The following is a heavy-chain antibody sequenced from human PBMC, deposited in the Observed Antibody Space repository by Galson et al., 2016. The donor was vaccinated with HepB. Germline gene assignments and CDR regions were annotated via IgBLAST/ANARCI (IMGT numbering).Heavy chain of an antibody. Sequence: ETLSLTCAVSGVSITSNDWWSWVRQPPGQGLEWIGQIFHSGRVNYTPSLASRVTISIDTSNNHFSLRLTSVSAADTALYYCARQYWGGPSDYWGQGTLVTVSS. CDR1: GVSITSNDW. J-gene: IGHJ4*02. CDR3: ARQYWGGPSDY. CDR2: IFHSGRV. D-gene: IGHD2/OR15-2a*01. V-gene: IGHV4-4*02.